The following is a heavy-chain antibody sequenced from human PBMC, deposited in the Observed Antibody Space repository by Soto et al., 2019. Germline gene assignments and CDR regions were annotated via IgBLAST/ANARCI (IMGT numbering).Heavy chain of an antibody. CDR3: ARLGPVWAVAVTRGRKDFDH. CDR2: IYYSGIT. V-gene: IGHV4-39*01. D-gene: IGHD2-15*01. Sequence: SETLSLTCTVSGASISSSSYYWGWIRQPPGKGLEWIGSIYYSGITYYNPSLKSRVTISVDTSKNQFSLKLSSVIAADTAVYYCARLGPVWAVAVTRGRKDFDHWGQGTLVTVSS. CDR1: GASISSSSYY. J-gene: IGHJ4*02.